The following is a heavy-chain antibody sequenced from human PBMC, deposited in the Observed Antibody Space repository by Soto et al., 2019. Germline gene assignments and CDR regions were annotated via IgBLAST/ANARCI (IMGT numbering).Heavy chain of an antibody. J-gene: IGHJ4*02. CDR2: ISSSSSYI. CDR3: ASGAYYYDSSGYYYY. V-gene: IGHV3-21*01. Sequence: EVQLVESGGGLVKPGGSLRLSCAASGFTFSSYSRNWARQAPGKGLEWVSSISSSSSYIYYADSVKGRFTISRDNAKNSLYLQMNSLRAEDTAVYYCASGAYYYDSSGYYYYWGQGTLVTVSS. CDR1: GFTFSSYS. D-gene: IGHD3-22*01.